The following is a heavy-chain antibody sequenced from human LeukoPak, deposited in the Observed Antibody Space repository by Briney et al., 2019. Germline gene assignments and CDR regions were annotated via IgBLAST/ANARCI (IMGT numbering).Heavy chain of an antibody. CDR1: GYMFTHYY. V-gene: IGHV1-46*01. CDR2: ITSSGGDT. D-gene: IGHD5-24*01. CDR3: ARDLRRSGYNWGCDH. Sequence: GASVKVSCKASGYMFTHYYTHWVRQAPGQGLEWMGMITSSGGDTSYAQKFEGRVTMIRDTSTRTVYMELSSLTSEDTAVYYCARDLRRSGYNWGCDHWGRGTLVTVSP. J-gene: IGHJ4*02.